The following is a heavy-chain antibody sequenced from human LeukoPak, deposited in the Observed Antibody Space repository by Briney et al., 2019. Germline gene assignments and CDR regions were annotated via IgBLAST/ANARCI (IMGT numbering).Heavy chain of an antibody. V-gene: IGHV4-39*07. CDR1: GGSISSSSYS. Sequence: KTSETLSLTCTVSGGSISSSSYSWGRIRQPPGKGLEWIANINYSGSTYYNPSLKSRVTISVDTSQNQFSLKPSSVTAADTAVYYCARIRWLQLGYFDYWGQGTLVTVSS. CDR2: INYSGST. J-gene: IGHJ4*02. D-gene: IGHD5-24*01. CDR3: ARIRWLQLGYFDY.